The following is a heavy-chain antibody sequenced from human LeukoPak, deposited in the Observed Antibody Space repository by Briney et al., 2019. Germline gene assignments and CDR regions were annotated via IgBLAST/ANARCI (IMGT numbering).Heavy chain of an antibody. V-gene: IGHV3-21*01. Sequence: GGSLRLSCAASGFTYSSYSMNWVRQAPGKGLEWVSSISSSSSYIYYADSVKGRFTISRDNAKNSLYLQMNSLRAEDTAVYYCARARGYSGYDYDYWGQGTLVTVSS. CDR2: ISSSSSYI. CDR1: GFTYSSYS. D-gene: IGHD5-12*01. CDR3: ARARGYSGYDYDY. J-gene: IGHJ4*02.